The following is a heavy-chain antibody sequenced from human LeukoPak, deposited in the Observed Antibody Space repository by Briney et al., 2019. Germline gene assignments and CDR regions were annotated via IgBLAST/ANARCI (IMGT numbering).Heavy chain of an antibody. CDR2: INPNSGGT. V-gene: IGHV1-2*02. D-gene: IGHD1-7*01. CDR1: GYTFTGYY. Sequence: ASVKVSCKASGYTFTGYYMHWVRHAPGQGLERMGWINPNSGGTNYAQKFQGRVTMTRDKSISTAYMELSRLRSDDTAVYYCARNLGELELGYWGQGTLVTVSS. CDR3: ARNLGELELGY. J-gene: IGHJ4*02.